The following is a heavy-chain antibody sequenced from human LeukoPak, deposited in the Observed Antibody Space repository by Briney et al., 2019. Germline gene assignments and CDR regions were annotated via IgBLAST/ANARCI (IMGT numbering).Heavy chain of an antibody. Sequence: ASVKVSCKASGYTFTSYGISWVRQAPGQGLEWMGWISAYNGNTNYAQKLQGRVTMTTDTSTSTAYMELRSLRSDDTAVYYCARVGYYESSGYYEYWGQGALVTVSS. J-gene: IGHJ4*02. V-gene: IGHV1-18*01. CDR1: GYTFTSYG. CDR3: ARVGYYESSGYYEY. CDR2: ISAYNGNT. D-gene: IGHD3-22*01.